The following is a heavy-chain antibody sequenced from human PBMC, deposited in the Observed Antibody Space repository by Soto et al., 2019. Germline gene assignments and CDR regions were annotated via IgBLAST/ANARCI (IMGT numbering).Heavy chain of an antibody. CDR3: ARYIWWSFDS. CDR1: GFTFTTYW. J-gene: IGHJ4*02. V-gene: IGHV3-7*05. CDR2: IKPDGSGT. Sequence: EVQLVESGGGLVQPGGSLSLSCAASGFTFTTYWMTWLRQAPGKGLEWVANIKPDGSGTFYVESVKGRFSITRDNAKNSLYLQMGSLRAEDTALYYCARYIWWSFDSWGQGTLVTVSP. D-gene: IGHD2-15*01.